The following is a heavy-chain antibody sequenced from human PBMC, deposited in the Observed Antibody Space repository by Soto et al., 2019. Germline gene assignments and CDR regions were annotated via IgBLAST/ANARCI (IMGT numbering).Heavy chain of an antibody. CDR1: GASLGTNNW. CDR3: AVPGRGDFDY. J-gene: IGHJ4*02. CDR2: VYHSGTT. Sequence: SETLSLTCAVSGASLGTNNWWSWVRQPPGKGLEWIGEVYHSGTTNCNPPLKSRVTISIDKSKNQFSLTLTSMTAADTALYYCAVPGRGDFDYWSQGTLVTVSS. D-gene: IGHD5-12*01. V-gene: IGHV4-4*02.